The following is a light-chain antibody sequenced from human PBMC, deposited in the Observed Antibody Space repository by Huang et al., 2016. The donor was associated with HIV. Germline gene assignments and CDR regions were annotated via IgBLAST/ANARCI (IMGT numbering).Light chain of an antibody. Sequence: EIVLTQSPATLSLSPGERATLSCRASQHISGYLAWYQQKPGQAPRLLIDDASIRAPGIPVRFSGSGSGTDFTFSISSLEPEDFAFYYCQQRAGWPLTFGGGTKVEIK. V-gene: IGKV3-11*01. CDR1: QHISGY. CDR2: DAS. CDR3: QQRAGWPLT. J-gene: IGKJ4*01.